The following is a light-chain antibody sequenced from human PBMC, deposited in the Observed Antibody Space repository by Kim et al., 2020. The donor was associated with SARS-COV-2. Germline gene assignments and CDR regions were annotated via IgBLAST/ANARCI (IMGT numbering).Light chain of an antibody. CDR3: NSRDTSGYRLL. Sequence: SSELTQDPAVSVALGQTVRITCQGDSLRNYYAAWYHQKPGQAAVLVIHGENDRPSGIPDRFSGSNSGDTASLTITGAQAEDEGDYYCNSRDTSGYRLLFG. V-gene: IGLV3-19*01. CDR1: SLRNYY. CDR2: GEN. J-gene: IGLJ2*01.